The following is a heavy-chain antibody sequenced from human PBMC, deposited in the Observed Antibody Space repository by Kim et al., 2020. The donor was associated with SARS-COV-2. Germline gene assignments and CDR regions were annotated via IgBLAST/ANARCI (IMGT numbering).Heavy chain of an antibody. J-gene: IGHJ4*02. CDR3: ARGGTYFVY. Sequence: SDTRYSPSFQGQVTISADKSINTAYLQWSSLKASDTAMYYCARGGTYFVYWGQGTLVTVSS. V-gene: IGHV5-51*01. CDR2: SDT.